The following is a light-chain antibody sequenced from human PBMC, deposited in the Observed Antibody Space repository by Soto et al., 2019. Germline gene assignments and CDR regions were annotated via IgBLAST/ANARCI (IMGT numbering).Light chain of an antibody. Sequence: DIKMTQSPSTLSASVGDRVTITCRASQSISTWLAWYQQKPGKAPKLLIYKASNLESGVPSRFSGSGSGTEFTLTISSLQPDDFATYYCQHYNNYPCTFGQGTKVEIK. CDR2: KAS. V-gene: IGKV1-5*03. CDR3: QHYNNYPCT. J-gene: IGKJ1*01. CDR1: QSISTW.